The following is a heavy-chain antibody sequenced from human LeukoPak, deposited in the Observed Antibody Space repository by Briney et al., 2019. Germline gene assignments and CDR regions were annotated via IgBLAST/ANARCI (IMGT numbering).Heavy chain of an antibody. CDR3: ASPMVRGVISWYFDL. V-gene: IGHV4-38-2*01. CDR2: IYHSGST. CDR1: GHSISSGYY. Sequence: PSETLSLTCAVSGHSISSGYYWGWIRQPPGKGLEWIGSIYHSGSTYYNPSLKSRVTISVDTSKNQFSLKLSSVPAADTAVYYCASPMVRGVISWYFDLWRRGTLVTVPS. J-gene: IGHJ2*01. D-gene: IGHD3-10*01.